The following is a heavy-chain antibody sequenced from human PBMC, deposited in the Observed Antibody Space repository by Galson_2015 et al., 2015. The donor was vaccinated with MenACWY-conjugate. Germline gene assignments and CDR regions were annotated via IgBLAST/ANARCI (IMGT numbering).Heavy chain of an antibody. V-gene: IGHV3-74*01. D-gene: IGHD2-2*01. Sequence: SLRLSCAASGFTFNHYWMHWVRQAPGEGLVWVARIRRDGGVTNYADSVKGRFTLSRESAKNSLYLQMSSLRAEDTAVSFCERESAAATHGNSFDFWGLGTMLTVSS. J-gene: IGHJ3*01. CDR3: ERESAAATHGNSFDF. CDR2: IRRDGGVT. CDR1: GFTFNHYW.